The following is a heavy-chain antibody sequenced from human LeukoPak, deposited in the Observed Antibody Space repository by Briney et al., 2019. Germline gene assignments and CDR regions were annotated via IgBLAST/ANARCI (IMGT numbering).Heavy chain of an antibody. CDR3: ATPLSDY. V-gene: IGHV1-24*01. CDR2: FDPEDGET. J-gene: IGHJ4*02. CDR1: GFTFSSYG. Sequence: PGGSLRLSCAASGFTFSSYGMHWVRQAPGKGLEWMGGFDPEDGETIYAQKFQGRVTMTEDTSTDTAYMELSSLRSEDTAVYYCATPLSDYWGQGTLVTVSS.